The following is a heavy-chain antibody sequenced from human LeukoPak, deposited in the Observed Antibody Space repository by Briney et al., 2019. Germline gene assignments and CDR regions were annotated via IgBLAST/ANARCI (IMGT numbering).Heavy chain of an antibody. CDR3: ASCGGSFLRNTSWFDP. CDR1: GGTFSSYA. CDR2: IIPIFGTA. Sequence: SVKVSCKASGGTFSSYAISWVRQAPGQGLEWMGGIIPIFGTANYAQKFQGRVTITMDESTSTAYMELSSLRSEDTAVYYCASCGGSFLRNTSWFDPWGQGTLVTVSS. V-gene: IGHV1-69*05. D-gene: IGHD2-15*01. J-gene: IGHJ5*02.